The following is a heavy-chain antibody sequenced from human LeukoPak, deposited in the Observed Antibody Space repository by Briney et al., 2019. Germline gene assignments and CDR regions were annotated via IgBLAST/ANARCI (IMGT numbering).Heavy chain of an antibody. J-gene: IGHJ4*02. V-gene: IGHV3-30*18. CDR3: AKEGRSKASGSGSTITDY. D-gene: IGHD3-10*01. CDR2: ISYDGSTK. Sequence: GGSLRLSCTASGFTFSTYGMHWVRQAPGKGLEWVTLISYDGSTKYYSDSVKGRFTLSRDNSKNTLYLQMNSLRAEDTAVYYCAKEGRSKASGSGSTITDYWGQGTLVTVSS. CDR1: GFTFSTYG.